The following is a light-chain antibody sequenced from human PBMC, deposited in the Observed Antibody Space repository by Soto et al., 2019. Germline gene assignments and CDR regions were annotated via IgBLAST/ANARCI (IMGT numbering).Light chain of an antibody. CDR1: SSDVGSYNL. Sequence: QSVLTQPASVCGSPGQSITISCTGTSSDVGSYNLVSWYQQHPGKAPKLMIYEVSKRPSGVSNRFSGSKSGNTASLTISGLQAEDEADYYCCSYAGSSTYVFGTGTKVTV. CDR2: EVS. V-gene: IGLV2-23*02. J-gene: IGLJ1*01. CDR3: CSYAGSSTYV.